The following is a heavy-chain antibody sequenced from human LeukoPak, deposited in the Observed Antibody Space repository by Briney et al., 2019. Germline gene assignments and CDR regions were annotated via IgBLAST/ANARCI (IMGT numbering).Heavy chain of an antibody. CDR2: FYPADGEQ. Sequence: ASVKVSCKISGYTLTEVSMHWVRQAPGKGLEWMGGFYPADGEQIYAQKFQGRVTMSEDTSTDTAYMDLSSLRSEDTAVYYCATEVVGYGDVHYFDSWGQGTLVTVSS. J-gene: IGHJ4*02. CDR1: GYTLTEVS. D-gene: IGHD4-17*01. CDR3: ATEVVGYGDVHYFDS. V-gene: IGHV1-24*01.